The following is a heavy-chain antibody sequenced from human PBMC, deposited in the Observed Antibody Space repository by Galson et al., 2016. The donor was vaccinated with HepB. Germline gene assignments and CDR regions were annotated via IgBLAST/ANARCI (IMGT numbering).Heavy chain of an antibody. Sequence: SLRLSCAASGFTFSDYYMTWIRQAPGRGLEWVSWISNSGLMDYADSAKGRFTISRDNAKNSLYLHLNSLRAEDTAVYYCARGTWSGELTFDYWGQGTLVTVSS. CDR3: ARGTWSGELTFDY. V-gene: IGHV3-11*01. CDR2: ISNSGLM. D-gene: IGHD3-10*01. CDR1: GFTFSDYY. J-gene: IGHJ4*02.